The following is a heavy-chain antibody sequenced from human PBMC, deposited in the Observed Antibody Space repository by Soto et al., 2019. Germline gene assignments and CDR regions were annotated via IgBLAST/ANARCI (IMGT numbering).Heavy chain of an antibody. CDR3: ARFGISSGWSDAFDI. Sequence: ASVKVSCKASGDTFSSYSFSWVRQVPGQGLEWMGWISAYNGNTNYAQKLQGRVTMTTDTSTSTAYMELRSLRSDDTAVYYCARFGISSGWSDAFDIWGQGTMVTVSS. CDR2: ISAYNGNT. D-gene: IGHD6-19*01. V-gene: IGHV1-18*01. CDR1: GDTFSSYS. J-gene: IGHJ3*02.